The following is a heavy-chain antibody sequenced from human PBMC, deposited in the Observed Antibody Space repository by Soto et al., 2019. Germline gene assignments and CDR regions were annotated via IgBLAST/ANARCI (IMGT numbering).Heavy chain of an antibody. CDR2: IIHSEST. V-gene: IGHV4-34*12. Sequence: SETLSLTCAVYGGSFSAYYWSWVRQPPGKGLEWIGEIIHSESTKYNPSLKSRVTISVDTSKNQFSLKLSSVTAADTTVYYCARQRPTDGRWEFANYYGMDVWGQGTPVTVSS. CDR1: GGSFSAYY. CDR3: ARQRPTDGRWEFANYYGMDV. D-gene: IGHD1-26*01. J-gene: IGHJ6*02.